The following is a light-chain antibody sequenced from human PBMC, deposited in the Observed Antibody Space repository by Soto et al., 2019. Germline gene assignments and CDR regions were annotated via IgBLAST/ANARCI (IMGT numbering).Light chain of an antibody. CDR1: SSDIGGYKY. J-gene: IGLJ2*01. Sequence: QSALTQPPSASGSPGQSVTISCTGTSSDIGGYKYVSWYQQHPGKAPKLMIYEVSERPSGVPDRFSASKSGNTASLTVSGLQAEDEADYYRSSYAGTHTLLFGGGTKVTVL. CDR2: EVS. CDR3: SSYAGTHTLL. V-gene: IGLV2-8*01.